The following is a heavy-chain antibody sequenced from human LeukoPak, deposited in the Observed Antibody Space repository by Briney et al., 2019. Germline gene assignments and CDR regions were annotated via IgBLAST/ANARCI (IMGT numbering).Heavy chain of an antibody. V-gene: IGHV3-33*01. D-gene: IGHD2-21*02. CDR3: ARGIWAYCGGDCYSDLDS. CDR2: IWYDGSNK. CDR1: GFTSSSYG. J-gene: IGHJ4*02. Sequence: PGRSLRLSCAASGFTSSSYGMHWVRQAPGKGLEWVAIIWYDGSNKYYADSVKGRFTISRDNSKNTVYLQMNSLRAEDTAVYFCARGIWAYCGGDCYSDLDSWGQGTLVTVSS.